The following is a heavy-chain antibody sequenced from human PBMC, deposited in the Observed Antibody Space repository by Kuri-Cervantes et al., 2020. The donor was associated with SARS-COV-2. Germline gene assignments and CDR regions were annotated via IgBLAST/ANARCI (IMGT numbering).Heavy chain of an antibody. CDR3: ARVGSTMVRGVIMRGADAFDI. D-gene: IGHD3-10*01. CDR2: ISSSSSYI. V-gene: IGHV3-21*01. CDR1: GFTFSNAW. Sequence: GESLKISCAAPGFTFSNAWMNWVRQAPGKGLEWVSSISSSSSYIYYADSVKGRFTISRDNAKNSLYLQMNSLRAEDTAVYYCARVGSTMVRGVIMRGADAFDIWGQGTMVTVSS. J-gene: IGHJ3*02.